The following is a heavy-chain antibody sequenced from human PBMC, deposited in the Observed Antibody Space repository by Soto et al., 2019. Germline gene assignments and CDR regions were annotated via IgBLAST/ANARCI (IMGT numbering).Heavy chain of an antibody. J-gene: IGHJ4*02. CDR3: AKVRQRFLDILTGATNFDS. CDR2: ISSDGDLR. D-gene: IGHD3-9*01. V-gene: IGHV3-23*01. CDR1: GFTFNNFA. Sequence: EVHLLGSGGDLVKPGGSLRLSCEVSGFTFNNFAMSWVRQSPGKGVEWVSTISSDGDLRHYAESVKGRFTISRDNSKSSLFLQMNSLRAEDTALYFCAKVRQRFLDILTGATNFDSWGQGTLVTVSS.